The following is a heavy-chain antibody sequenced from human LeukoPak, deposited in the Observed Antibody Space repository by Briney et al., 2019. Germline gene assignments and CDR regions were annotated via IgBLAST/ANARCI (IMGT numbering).Heavy chain of an antibody. CDR3: ARSYYGGSHQYYFDY. D-gene: IGHD4-23*01. Sequence: SETLSLTCTVSRGSISTYYWSWIRQPPGKGLEWIGYIYYTGSTNYNPSLESRVTISVDTSKNQFSLKLSSVTAADTAVYYCARSYYGGSHQYYFDYWGQGNLVTVSS. CDR1: RGSISTYY. J-gene: IGHJ4*02. CDR2: IYYTGST. V-gene: IGHV4-59*08.